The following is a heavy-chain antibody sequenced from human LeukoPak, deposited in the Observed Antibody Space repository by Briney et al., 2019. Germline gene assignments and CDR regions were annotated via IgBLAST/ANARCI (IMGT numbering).Heavy chain of an antibody. CDR3: AKGSFQGGFDF. CDR2: AYYRSKWYI. V-gene: IGHV6-1*01. J-gene: IGHJ4*02. CDR1: GNSFSSNYAA. D-gene: IGHD2-15*01. Sequence: SQTLSLTCAISGNSFSSNYAAWQWIRQAPSRGLEWLGGAYYRSKWYIDYAVSVKNRITINPDTSKNQLSLQLNSVTPDDAAVYYCAKGSFQGGFDFWGQGTLVTVPS.